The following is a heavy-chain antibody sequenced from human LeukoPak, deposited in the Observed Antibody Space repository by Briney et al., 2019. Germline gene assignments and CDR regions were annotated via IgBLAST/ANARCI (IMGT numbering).Heavy chain of an antibody. CDR1: GFTFSSYA. Sequence: PGRSRRLSCAASGFTFSSYAMHWVRQAPGKGLEWVAVISYDGSNKYYADSVKGRFTISRDDSKNTLYLQMNSLRAEDTAVYYCARDYGFNSYYFDYWGQGTLVTVSS. V-gene: IGHV3-30*04. CDR2: ISYDGSNK. J-gene: IGHJ4*02. D-gene: IGHD4-17*01. CDR3: ARDYGFNSYYFDY.